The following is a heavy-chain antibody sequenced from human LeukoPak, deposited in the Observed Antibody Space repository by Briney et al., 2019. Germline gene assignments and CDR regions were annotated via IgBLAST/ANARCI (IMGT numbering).Heavy chain of an antibody. V-gene: IGHV4-34*01. D-gene: IGHD3-22*01. CDR3: ARDRPAVTGDSSGYYYYFDY. Sequence: SETLSLTCAVYGGSFSGYYWSWLRQPPGKGLEWIGEINHSGNTNSNPSLKSRVTMSVDTSKNQLSLKLSSVTAADTAVYYCARDRPAVTGDSSGYYYYFDYWGQGTLVTVSS. CDR2: INHSGNT. CDR1: GGSFSGYY. J-gene: IGHJ4*02.